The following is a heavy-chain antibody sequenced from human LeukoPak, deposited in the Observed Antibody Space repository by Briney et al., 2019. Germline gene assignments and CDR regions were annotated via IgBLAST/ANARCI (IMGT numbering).Heavy chain of an antibody. CDR1: GGSISSGGYY. V-gene: IGHV4-61*08. Sequence: SQTLSLTCTVSGGSISSGGYYWSWIRQHPGKGLEWIGYIYYSGSTNYNPSLKSRVTISVDTSKNQFSLKLSSVTAADTAVYYCARGVYIPPGYYYGMDVWGQGTTATVSS. CDR3: ARGVYIPPGYYYGMDV. D-gene: IGHD3-16*01. J-gene: IGHJ6*02. CDR2: IYYSGST.